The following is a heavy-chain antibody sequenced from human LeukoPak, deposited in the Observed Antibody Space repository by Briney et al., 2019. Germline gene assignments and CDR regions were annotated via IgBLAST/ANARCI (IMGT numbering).Heavy chain of an antibody. CDR1: GFTFTSSA. D-gene: IGHD3-3*01. CDR2: IVVGSGNT. CDR3: AAGLYDFWSGYLEGFDY. Sequence: SVKVSCKASGFTFTSSAMQWVRQARGQRLEWIGWIVVGSGNTNYAQKFQERVTITRDMSTSTAYMELSSLRSEDTAVYYCAAGLYDFWSGYLEGFDYWGQGTLVTVSS. V-gene: IGHV1-58*02. J-gene: IGHJ4*02.